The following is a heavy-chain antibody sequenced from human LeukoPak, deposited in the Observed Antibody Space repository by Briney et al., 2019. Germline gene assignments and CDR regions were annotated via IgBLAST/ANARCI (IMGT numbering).Heavy chain of an antibody. CDR1: GGTFSSYA. CDR2: IIPIFGIA. CDR3: ARADCSSTSCYSWPANWFDP. Sequence: SVKVSCKASGGTFSSYAISRVRQAPGQGLEWMGRIIPIFGIANYAQKFQGRVTITADKSTSTAYMELSSLRSEDTAVYYCARADCSSTSCYSWPANWFDPWGQETLVTVSS. V-gene: IGHV1-69*04. D-gene: IGHD2-2*01. J-gene: IGHJ5*02.